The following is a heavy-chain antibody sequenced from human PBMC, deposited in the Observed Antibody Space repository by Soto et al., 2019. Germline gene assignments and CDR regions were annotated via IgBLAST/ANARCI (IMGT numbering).Heavy chain of an antibody. CDR2: INRDSKTV. V-gene: IGHV3-48*02. J-gene: IGHJ4*02. CDR3: ASSGDISGWGIDF. CDR1: GFSFSSYS. D-gene: IGHD6-19*01. Sequence: EVQLVESGGGLVQPGGSLRLSCAASGFSFSSYSMNWVRQAPGKGLEWVSYINRDSKTVYYAESVKGRFSISRDNAKKSLSLQMNSLRDEDTALYYCASSGDISGWGIDFWGQGTLVTVSS.